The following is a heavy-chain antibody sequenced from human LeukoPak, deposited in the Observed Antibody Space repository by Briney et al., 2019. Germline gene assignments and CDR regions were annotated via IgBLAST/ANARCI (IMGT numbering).Heavy chain of an antibody. CDR3: AREGDYYDSSGLDY. V-gene: IGHV3-21*01. J-gene: IGHJ4*02. D-gene: IGHD3-22*01. Sequence: GGSLRLSCAASGFTFSSYSMNWVRQAPGKGLEWVSSISSSSSYIYYADSVKGRFTISRDNANNSLYLQMNSLRAEDTAVYYCAREGDYYDSSGLDYWGQGTLVTVSS. CDR2: ISSSSSYI. CDR1: GFTFSSYS.